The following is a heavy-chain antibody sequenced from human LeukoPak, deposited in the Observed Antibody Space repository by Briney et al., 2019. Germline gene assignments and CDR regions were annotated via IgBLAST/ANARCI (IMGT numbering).Heavy chain of an antibody. J-gene: IGHJ4*02. CDR2: ISGSGGDT. Sequence: GGSLRLSCAASGFTFSSYGMSWVRQAPGKGLEWVSTISGSGGDTYYADSVEGRFTISRDTSKNTLYLQMNSPRAEDTAVYYCAKDMCYDSSGPVFDYWGQGTLATVSS. V-gene: IGHV3-23*01. CDR1: GFTFSSYG. D-gene: IGHD3-22*01. CDR3: AKDMCYDSSGPVFDY.